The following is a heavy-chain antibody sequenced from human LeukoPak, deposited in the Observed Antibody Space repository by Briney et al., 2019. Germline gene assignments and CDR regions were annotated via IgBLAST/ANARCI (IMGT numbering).Heavy chain of an antibody. D-gene: IGHD7-27*01. CDR1: GGSISSGSYS. J-gene: IGHJ4*02. Sequence: SETLSLTCAVSGGSISSGSYSWSWIRQPPGKGLEWIGYIYPRGSTYYNPSLKSRVILSLDKSANQFSLNLSSVTAADTAVYYCARFSPRAMGNYLDFWGQRTLVTVSS. CDR3: ARFSPRAMGNYLDF. CDR2: IYPRGST. V-gene: IGHV4-30-2*01.